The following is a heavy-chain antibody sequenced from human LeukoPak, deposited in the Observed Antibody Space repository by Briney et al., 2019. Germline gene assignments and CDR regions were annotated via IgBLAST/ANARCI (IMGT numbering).Heavy chain of an antibody. CDR1: GYTFTSYG. D-gene: IGHD3-10*01. J-gene: IGHJ6*03. Sequence: ASVKVSCKASGYTFTSYGISWVRQAPGQGLEWMGWISAYNGNTNYAQKLQGRVTMTTDTSTSTAYMELRSLRSDDTAVYYCARDHYGSGSYYNLWYYYYYVDVWGKGTTVTISS. CDR3: ARDHYGSGSYYNLWYYYYYVDV. CDR2: ISAYNGNT. V-gene: IGHV1-18*01.